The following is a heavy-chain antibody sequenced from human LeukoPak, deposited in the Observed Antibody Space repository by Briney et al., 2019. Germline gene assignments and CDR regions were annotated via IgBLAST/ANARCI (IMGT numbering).Heavy chain of an antibody. D-gene: IGHD3-3*01. J-gene: IGHJ4*02. CDR3: ARDERLLSFLK. CDR2: IYSGGST. V-gene: IGHV3-53*01. CDR1: GSTVSSNY. Sequence: GGSLRLSCAASGSTVSSNYMSWVRQAPGEGLEWVSVIYSGGSTYYADSVKGRFTISRDNSKNTLYLQMNSLSAEDTAVYYCARDERLLSFLKWGQGTLVTVSS.